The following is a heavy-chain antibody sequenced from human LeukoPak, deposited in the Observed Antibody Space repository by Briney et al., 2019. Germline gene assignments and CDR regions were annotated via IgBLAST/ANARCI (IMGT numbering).Heavy chain of an antibody. Sequence: ASETLSLTCTVSGGSISSYYWSWIRQPPGKGLEWIGYIYYSGSTNHNPSLKSRVTISVDTSKNQFSLKLSSVTAADTAVYYCARVMYSTIDYWGQGTLVTVSS. D-gene: IGHD6-13*01. CDR1: GGSISSYY. CDR3: ARVMYSTIDY. V-gene: IGHV4-59*01. CDR2: IYYSGST. J-gene: IGHJ4*02.